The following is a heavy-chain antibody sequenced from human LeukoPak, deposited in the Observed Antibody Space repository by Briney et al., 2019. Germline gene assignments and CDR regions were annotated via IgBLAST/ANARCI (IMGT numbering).Heavy chain of an antibody. CDR3: ATDRGWRTSGYYLYYFEY. V-gene: IGHV3-7*01. D-gene: IGHD3-3*01. Sequence: GGSLRLSCAASGFIFTNYSMSWVRQAPGKGLEWVASIKHDGSEKYYVDSVRGRFTISRDNTMNALYLQMSSLRAEDTAVYYCATDRGWRTSGYYLYYFEYWGQGTLVTYSS. CDR2: IKHDGSEK. J-gene: IGHJ4*02. CDR1: GFIFTNYS.